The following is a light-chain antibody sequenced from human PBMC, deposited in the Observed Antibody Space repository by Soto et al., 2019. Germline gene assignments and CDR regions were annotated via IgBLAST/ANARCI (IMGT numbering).Light chain of an antibody. Sequence: DIQMTQSPSSLSASVGDRVTITCQASQDITNYLNWYQQKAGKAPKLLIYDASNLETGVPSRFSGSGSGTDFTITITSLQPDDIATYFCQQYDNLPYTFGQGTKLEIK. J-gene: IGKJ2*01. CDR3: QQYDNLPYT. V-gene: IGKV1-33*01. CDR2: DAS. CDR1: QDITNY.